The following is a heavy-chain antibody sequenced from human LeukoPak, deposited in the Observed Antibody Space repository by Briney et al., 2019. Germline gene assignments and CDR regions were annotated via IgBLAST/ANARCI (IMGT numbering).Heavy chain of an antibody. J-gene: IGHJ4*02. CDR1: GFTFSSYS. Sequence: GGSLRLSCVASGFTFSSYSMNWVRQAPEKGLEWVSSISRAGDYTYSEDSVKGRFTISRDNAKDSLYLQLNSLRAEDTAIYYCARDLMAVAGTGFDYWGQGALVTVSS. CDR3: ARDLMAVAGTGFDY. D-gene: IGHD6-19*01. CDR2: ISRAGDYT. V-gene: IGHV3-21*01.